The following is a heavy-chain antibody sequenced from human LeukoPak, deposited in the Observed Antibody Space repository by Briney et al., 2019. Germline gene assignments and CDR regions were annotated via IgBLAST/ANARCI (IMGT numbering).Heavy chain of an antibody. Sequence: SETLSLTCTVSGGFINSYYWSWIRQPPGKGLEWIGYIYYSGSTDYNPSLTSRVTISVDRNKNQFSLKLSSVTAADTAMYYCARRAADDAFDIWGQGTMVTVSS. CDR1: GGFINSYY. V-gene: IGHV4-59*08. CDR3: ARRAADDAFDI. J-gene: IGHJ3*02. CDR2: IYYSGST.